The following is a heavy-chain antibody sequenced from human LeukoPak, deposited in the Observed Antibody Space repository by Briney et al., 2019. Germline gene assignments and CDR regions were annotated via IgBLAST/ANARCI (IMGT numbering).Heavy chain of an antibody. CDR1: GFTFSSYW. Sequence: GRSLRLSCAASGFTFSSYWMSWVRQAPGKGLEWVANIKQDGSEKYYVDSVRGRFTISRDNAKNSLYLQMNSLRAEDTAVYYCASDREYYYGSGSFDYWGQGTLVTVSS. J-gene: IGHJ4*02. D-gene: IGHD3-10*01. V-gene: IGHV3-7*04. CDR2: IKQDGSEK. CDR3: ASDREYYYGSGSFDY.